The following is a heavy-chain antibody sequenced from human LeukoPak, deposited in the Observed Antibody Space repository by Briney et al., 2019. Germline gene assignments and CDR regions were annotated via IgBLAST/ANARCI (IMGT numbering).Heavy chain of an antibody. V-gene: IGHV3-23*01. Sequence: PGGSLRLSCAASGFTFSSHGMNWVRQAPGKGLEWVSGIIPSGHTTYYADSVRGRFTISRDNSRNTLYLQMNSLRAEDTAVYYCAKGGSTSTYYFDYWGQGTLVTVSS. J-gene: IGHJ4*02. CDR2: IIPSGHTT. CDR1: GFTFSSHG. CDR3: AKGGSTSTYYFDY. D-gene: IGHD2-2*01.